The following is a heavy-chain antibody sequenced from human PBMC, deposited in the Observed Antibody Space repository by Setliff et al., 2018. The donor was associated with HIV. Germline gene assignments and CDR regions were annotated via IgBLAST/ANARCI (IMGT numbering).Heavy chain of an antibody. J-gene: IGHJ3*01. Sequence: SETLSLTCSVSGASIRSDRMYWSWIRRPPGQRLEWIGFISFAGHINYNPSLSSRVTVSRDTSRNQFSMTLTSVTAADTAVYYCARSFGWGAFNVWGQGTAVTVSS. CDR2: ISFAGHI. D-gene: IGHD6-19*01. V-gene: IGHV4-61*01. CDR3: ARSFGWGAFNV. CDR1: GASIRSDRMY.